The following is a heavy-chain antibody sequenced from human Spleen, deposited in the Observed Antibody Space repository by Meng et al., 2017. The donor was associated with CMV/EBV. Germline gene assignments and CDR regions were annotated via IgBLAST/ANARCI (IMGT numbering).Heavy chain of an antibody. CDR2: ISSSGSTI. J-gene: IGHJ4*02. CDR3: ARDPQWLGFDY. CDR1: GFTFSSYS. V-gene: IGHV3-48*04. Sequence: GESLKISCAASGFTFSSYSMNWVRQAPGKGLEWVSYISSSGSTIYYADSVKGRFTISRDNAKNSLYLQMNSLRAEDTAVFYCARDPQWLGFDYWGQGTLVTVSS. D-gene: IGHD6-19*01.